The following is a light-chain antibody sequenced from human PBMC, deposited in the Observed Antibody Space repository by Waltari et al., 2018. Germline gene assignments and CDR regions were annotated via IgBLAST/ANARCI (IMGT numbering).Light chain of an antibody. CDR3: CSFSSSHTWV. CDR2: GVT. CDR1: TSDVGDSKF. J-gene: IGLJ3*02. V-gene: IGLV2-14*03. Sequence: QSAPTQPPSVSGSPGQSVTISCTATTSDVGDSKFVSWYQQHPGKAPKLMIYGVTNRPSGVSDRFSGSKSGNTASLTISGLQAEDEADYYCCSFSSSHTWVFGGGTRLTVL.